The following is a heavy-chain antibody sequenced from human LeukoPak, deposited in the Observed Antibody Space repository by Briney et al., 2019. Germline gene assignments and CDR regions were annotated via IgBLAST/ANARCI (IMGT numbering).Heavy chain of an antibody. D-gene: IGHD6-19*01. CDR1: GFTFSSYA. V-gene: IGHV3-23*01. CDR3: ARSSGWTYYFDY. Sequence: GGSLRLSCAASGFTFSSYAMSWVRQAPGKGLEWGSAISGSGGSTYYADSVKGRFTISRDNSKNTLYLQMNSLRAEDTAIYYCARSSGWTYYFDYWGQGTLVTVSS. CDR2: ISGSGGST. J-gene: IGHJ4*02.